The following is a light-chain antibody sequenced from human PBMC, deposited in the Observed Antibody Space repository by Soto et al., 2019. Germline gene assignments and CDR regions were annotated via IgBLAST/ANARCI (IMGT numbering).Light chain of an antibody. CDR1: SSDVGGYNY. CDR2: YVS. Sequence: QSVLTQPASVSGSPGQSITISCPGTSSDVGGYNYVSWYQHLPGKAPKLIIYYVSNRPSGVSDRFSGSKSGNTASLTISGLQAEDEADYYCSSHASSRTLVFGLGTKVTVL. V-gene: IGLV2-14*01. J-gene: IGLJ1*01. CDR3: SSHASSRTLV.